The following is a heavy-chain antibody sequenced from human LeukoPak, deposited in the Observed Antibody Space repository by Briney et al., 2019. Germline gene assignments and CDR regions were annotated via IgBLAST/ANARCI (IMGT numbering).Heavy chain of an antibody. V-gene: IGHV4-34*01. D-gene: IGHD2-15*01. CDR3: AKQLGYCSDGSCYFPY. CDR2: INHSGST. J-gene: IGHJ4*02. Sequence: SETLSLTCAVYGGSFSGYYWSWIRQPPGKGLEWIGEINHSGSTNYNPSLKSRVTISVDTSKNQFSLKLSSVTAEDTAVYYCAKQLGYCSDGSCYFPYWGQGTLVTVSS. CDR1: GGSFSGYY.